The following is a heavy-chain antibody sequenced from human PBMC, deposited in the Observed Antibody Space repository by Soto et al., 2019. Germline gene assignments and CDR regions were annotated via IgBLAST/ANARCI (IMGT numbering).Heavy chain of an antibody. Sequence: ASVEVCCKASGYTLTSYYMHWVRQAPGQGLEWMGIINPSGGSTSYAQKFQGRVTMTRDTSTSTVYMELSSLRSEDTAVYYCAISRMGELSLSLDYWGQGTLVTVSS. J-gene: IGHJ4*02. CDR3: AISRMGELSLSLDY. D-gene: IGHD3-16*02. CDR1: GYTLTSYY. V-gene: IGHV1-46*01. CDR2: INPSGGST.